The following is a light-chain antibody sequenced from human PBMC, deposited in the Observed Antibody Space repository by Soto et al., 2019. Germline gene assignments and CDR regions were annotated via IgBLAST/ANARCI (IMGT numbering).Light chain of an antibody. CDR1: QTVSSY. CDR3: QQYGTSPIT. CDR2: GAS. Sequence: ENVLTQSPGTLSLSPGGRDTISCRASQTVSSYLTWYQQRPSQAPRLLISGASRRATGIPDRFSGSGSGTDFTLTIIRLEPEDFALYYCQQYGTSPITFGQGIRLEIK. J-gene: IGKJ5*01. V-gene: IGKV3-20*01.